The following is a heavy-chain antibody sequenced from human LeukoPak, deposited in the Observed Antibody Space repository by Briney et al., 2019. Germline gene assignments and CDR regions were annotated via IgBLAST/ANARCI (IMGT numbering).Heavy chain of an antibody. CDR2: IIPIFGTA. V-gene: IGHV1-69*13. CDR3: ARDLGVVGATGDDY. D-gene: IGHD1-26*01. CDR1: GYTFTSYG. J-gene: IGHJ4*02. Sequence: GASVKVSCKASGYTFTSYGISWVRQAPGQGLEWMGGIIPIFGTANYAQKFQGRVTITADESTSTAYMELSSLRSEDTAVYYCARDLGVVGATGDDYWGQGTLVTVSS.